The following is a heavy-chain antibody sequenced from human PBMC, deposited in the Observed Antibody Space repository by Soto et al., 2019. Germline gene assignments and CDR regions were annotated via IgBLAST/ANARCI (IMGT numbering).Heavy chain of an antibody. CDR1: GYTFTRDQ. Sequence: ASVKVSCKASGYTFTRDQIHWVRQAPGQGLEWMGMIDPSGGKTNYAQKFQGRVTMTRDTSTSTVYMALSSLRSDDTAIYFCARVMRSLLSITDLETWGQGTLVTLYS. CDR2: IDPSGGKT. CDR3: ARVMRSLLSITDLET. D-gene: IGHD3-10*01. J-gene: IGHJ5*02. V-gene: IGHV1-46*01.